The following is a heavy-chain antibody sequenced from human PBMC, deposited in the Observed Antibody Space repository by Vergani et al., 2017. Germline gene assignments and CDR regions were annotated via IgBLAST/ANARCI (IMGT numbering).Heavy chain of an antibody. Sequence: EVQVLESGGGLVQPGGSLRLSCAASGFTFSSYAMSWVRQAPGKGREWVSAISGSGGTTYYADSVKGRFTISRDNSKNTLHLQMTSLRAEDTAVYYCAEDSNLYHWYYFDHWGQGSLVTVSS. J-gene: IGHJ4*02. V-gene: IGHV3-23*01. CDR3: AEDSNLYHWYYFDH. CDR1: GFTFSSYA. CDR2: ISGSGGTT. D-gene: IGHD2/OR15-2a*01.